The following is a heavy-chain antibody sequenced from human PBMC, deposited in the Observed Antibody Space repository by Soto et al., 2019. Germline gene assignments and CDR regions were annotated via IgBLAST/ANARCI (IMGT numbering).Heavy chain of an antibody. CDR1: GYSFTSYW. V-gene: IGHV5-51*01. CDR2: IYPRDSDT. J-gene: IGHJ4*02. Sequence: PGESLKISCKGSGYSFTSYWIGWVRQMPGKGLEWMGIIYPRDSDTRYSPSFQGQVTISADMSINTAYLQWSSLKASDTAMYYCARSISLIRGVPFDYWGQGTLVTVSS. CDR3: ARSISLIRGVPFDY. D-gene: IGHD3-10*01.